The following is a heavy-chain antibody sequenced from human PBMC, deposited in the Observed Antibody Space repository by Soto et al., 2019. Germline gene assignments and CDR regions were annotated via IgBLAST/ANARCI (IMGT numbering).Heavy chain of an antibody. J-gene: IGHJ4*02. V-gene: IGHV3-23*01. D-gene: IGHD1-26*01. CDR2: ISGSGGST. CDR1: GFTFISYA. Sequence: PGGSLRLSCAASGFTFISYAMSWVRQAPGEGLEWVSAISGSGGSTYYADSVKGRFTISRDNSKNTLYLQMNSLRAEDTAVYYCAKFRGLWELLPRDYFDYWGQGILVTVSS. CDR3: AKFRGLWELLPRDYFDY.